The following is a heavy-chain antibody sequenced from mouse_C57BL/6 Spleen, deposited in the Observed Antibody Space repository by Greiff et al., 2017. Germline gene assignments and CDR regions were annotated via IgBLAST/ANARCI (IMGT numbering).Heavy chain of an antibody. J-gene: IGHJ4*01. CDR3: GLEYYGSSYDSMDY. Sequence: VQLQQSGPELVKPGASVKISCKASGYAFSSSWMNWVKQRPGKGLEWIGRIYPGDGDTNYNGKFKGKATLTVDKSSSTAYMQLSILTSEDSAVDICGLEYYGSSYDSMDYWGQGTSVTVSS. CDR1: GYAFSSSW. D-gene: IGHD1-1*01. CDR2: IYPGDGDT. V-gene: IGHV1-82*01.